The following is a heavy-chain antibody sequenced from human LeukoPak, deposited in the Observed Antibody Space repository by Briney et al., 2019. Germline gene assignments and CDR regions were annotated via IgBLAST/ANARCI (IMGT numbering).Heavy chain of an antibody. CDR3: ARGASYWGDYYYGMDV. J-gene: IGHJ6*02. D-gene: IGHD1-26*01. CDR1: GFTFRDYG. Sequence: GGSLRLSCEASGFTFRDYGIHWVRQAPGKGLEWVAVIWNDGSNENYADSVKGQFTVSRDNSKNTQYLQMNSLRAEDTAVYYCARGASYWGDYYYGMDVWGQGTRVTVSS. V-gene: IGHV3-33*01. CDR2: IWNDGSNE.